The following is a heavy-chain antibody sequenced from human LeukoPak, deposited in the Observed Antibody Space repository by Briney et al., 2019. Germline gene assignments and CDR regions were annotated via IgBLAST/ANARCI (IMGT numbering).Heavy chain of an antibody. D-gene: IGHD2-2*01. CDR2: INTDSSDI. V-gene: IGHV3-21*05. Sequence: GGSLRLSCAASGFTFSRYAMNWVRQAPGKGLEWVSYINTDSSDIHYADSVKGRSTISRDNARNTLYLQLSSLRAEDSAVYYCARDTFQPGLIDSWGQGTLVTVSS. CDR1: GFTFSRYA. CDR3: ARDTFQPGLIDS. J-gene: IGHJ4*02.